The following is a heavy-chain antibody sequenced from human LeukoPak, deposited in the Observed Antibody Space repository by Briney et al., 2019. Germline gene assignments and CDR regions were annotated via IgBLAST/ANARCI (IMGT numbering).Heavy chain of an antibody. Sequence: GGSPRLSCAACGFTFSNYLMHWVRQAPGKGLVWVAVISYDGSNKYYADSVKGRFTISRDNSKNTLYLQMNSLRAEDTAVYYCAKDHDIVVVPAFDYWGQGTLVTVSS. V-gene: IGHV3-30*18. CDR3: AKDHDIVVVPAFDY. CDR2: ISYDGSNK. J-gene: IGHJ4*02. CDR1: GFTFSNYL. D-gene: IGHD2-2*01.